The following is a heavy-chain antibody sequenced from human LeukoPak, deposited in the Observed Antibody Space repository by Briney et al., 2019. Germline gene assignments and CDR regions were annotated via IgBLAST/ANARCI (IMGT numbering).Heavy chain of an antibody. Sequence: PSETLSLTRTVSGGSISSYYWSWIRQPPGKGLEWIGYIYYSGSTNYNPSLKGRVTISVDTSKNQFSLKLSSVTAADTAVYYCARAPPGYYYYYYYMDVWGKGTTVTVSS. V-gene: IGHV4-59*01. J-gene: IGHJ6*03. CDR2: IYYSGST. CDR1: GGSISSYY. CDR3: ARAPPGYYYYYYYMDV.